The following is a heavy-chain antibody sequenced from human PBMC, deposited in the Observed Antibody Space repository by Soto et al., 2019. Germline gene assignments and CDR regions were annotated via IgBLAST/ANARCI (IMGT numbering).Heavy chain of an antibody. V-gene: IGHV3-23*01. CDR2: ISGSGGST. CDR1: GFTFSSYA. CDR3: AKDRRSSSWYLDNWFDP. J-gene: IGHJ5*02. D-gene: IGHD6-13*01. Sequence: GGSLRLSCAASGFTFSSYAMSWVRQAPGKELEWVSAISGSGGSTYYADSVKGRFTISRDNSKNTLYLQMNSLRAEDTAVYYCAKDRRSSSWYLDNWFDPWGQGTLVTVSS.